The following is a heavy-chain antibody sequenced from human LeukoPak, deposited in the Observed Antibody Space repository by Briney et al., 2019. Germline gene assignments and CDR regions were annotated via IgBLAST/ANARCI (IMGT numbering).Heavy chain of an antibody. D-gene: IGHD6-6*01. CDR3: ARQAIAARPFHY. CDR1: GGSFSGYY. Sequence: SETLSLTCAVYGGSFSGYYWSWIRQPPGKGLEWIGEINHSGSTNYNPSLKSRVTISVDTSKNQFSLNLSSVTAADTAVYYCARQAIAARPFHYWGQGTLVTVSS. J-gene: IGHJ4*02. V-gene: IGHV4-34*01. CDR2: INHSGST.